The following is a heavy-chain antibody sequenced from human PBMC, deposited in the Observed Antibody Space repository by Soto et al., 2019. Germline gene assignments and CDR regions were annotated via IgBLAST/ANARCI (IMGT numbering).Heavy chain of an antibody. CDR3: ARHPVIAAAGNSNWFDP. D-gene: IGHD6-13*01. J-gene: IGHJ5*02. Sequence: PGESLKISCKGSGYSFTSYWIGWVRQMPGKGLEWMGIIYPGDSDTRYSPSFQGQVTISADKSISTAYLQWSSLKASDTAMYYCARHPVIAAAGNSNWFDPWGQGTLVTVSS. CDR1: GYSFTSYW. V-gene: IGHV5-51*01. CDR2: IYPGDSDT.